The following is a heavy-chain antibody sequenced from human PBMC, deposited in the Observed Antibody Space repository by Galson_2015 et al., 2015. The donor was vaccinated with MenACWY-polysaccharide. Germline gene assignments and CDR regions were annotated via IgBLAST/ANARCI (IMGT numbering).Heavy chain of an antibody. CDR1: GFSFSSYS. Sequence: LRLSCAASGFSFSSYSMNWVRQDPGKGLEWVSYISSSSSTIYYAESVKGRFTISRDNAKNSLYLQMNSLRAEDTAAYYSARDRRPKLAYCGGDCSPDAFDIWGQGTMVTVSS. CDR3: ARDRRPKLAYCGGDCSPDAFDI. V-gene: IGHV3-48*01. J-gene: IGHJ3*02. D-gene: IGHD2-21*02. CDR2: ISSSSSTI.